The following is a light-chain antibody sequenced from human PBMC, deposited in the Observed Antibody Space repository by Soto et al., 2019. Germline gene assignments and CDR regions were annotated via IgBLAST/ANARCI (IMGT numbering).Light chain of an antibody. CDR2: AAS. J-gene: IGKJ4*01. CDR1: QSARSN. Sequence: EIVVTQSPATLSVSPVSGATLSCTASQSARSNLAWYQQKPGQAPRLLMYAASTRATGIPARFSGSGSGTEFTLTISSLQSEDFAVYYCQHYNNWPLTFGGGTKVDI. CDR3: QHYNNWPLT. V-gene: IGKV3-15*01.